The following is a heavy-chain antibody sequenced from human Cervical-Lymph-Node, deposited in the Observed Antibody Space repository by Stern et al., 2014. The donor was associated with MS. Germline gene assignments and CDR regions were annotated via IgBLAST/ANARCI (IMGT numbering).Heavy chain of an antibody. CDR3: ARMRATFDY. Sequence: EVQLVESGGGLVKPGGSLRLSCAASDFIFSTYTMNWVRQAPGKGLEWVSSISSTSSYIYHADSVKGRFTISRDNAKNSLYLQMNSLRAEDTAVYYCARMRATFDYWGQGTLVTVSS. CDR2: ISSTSSYI. V-gene: IGHV3-21*01. D-gene: IGHD1-1*01. CDR1: DFIFSTYT. J-gene: IGHJ4*02.